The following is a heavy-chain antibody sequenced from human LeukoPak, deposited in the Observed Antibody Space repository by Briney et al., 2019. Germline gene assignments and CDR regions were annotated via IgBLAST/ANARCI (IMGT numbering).Heavy chain of an antibody. V-gene: IGHV3-33*01. D-gene: IGHD2-15*01. Sequence: GRSLRLSCAASGFTFSSYGMHWVRQAPGKGLEWVAVIWYDGSNKYYADSVKGRFTISRDNSKNTLYLQTNSLRAEDTAVYYCARGPLYYFDYWGQGTLVTVSS. CDR1: GFTFSSYG. CDR2: IWYDGSNK. CDR3: ARGPLYYFDY. J-gene: IGHJ4*02.